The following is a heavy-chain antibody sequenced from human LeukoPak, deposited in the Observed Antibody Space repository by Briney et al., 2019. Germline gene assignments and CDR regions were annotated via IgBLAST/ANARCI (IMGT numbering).Heavy chain of an antibody. CDR1: GGTFSSYA. CDR3: APAEYYYHSSGYYYDRGVYDY. D-gene: IGHD3-22*01. Sequence: SVKVSCKASGGTFSSYAISWVRQAPGQGLEWMGGIIPIFATTNYAQKFHGRVTIIADNSTSTAYMELSSLTSEDTAVYDCAPAEYYYHSSGYYYDRGVYDYWGQGTLVTAS. CDR2: IIPIFATT. J-gene: IGHJ4*02. V-gene: IGHV1-69*06.